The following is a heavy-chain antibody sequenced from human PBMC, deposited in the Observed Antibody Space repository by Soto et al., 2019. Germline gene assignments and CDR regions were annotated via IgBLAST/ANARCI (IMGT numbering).Heavy chain of an antibody. D-gene: IGHD2-8*02. V-gene: IGHV4-39*07. Sequence: SETLSLTCTVSGGSIGSTTYYWGWMRQPPGKGLEWIASFFVGGNTYYNPSLKRRVTMSLDTSKNQFSLKLTSVTAVDAALYYYARNMDTWSSLPFDIWGQGTMVTVSS. J-gene: IGHJ3*02. CDR3: ARNMDTWSSLPFDI. CDR2: FFVGGNT. CDR1: GGSIGSTTYY.